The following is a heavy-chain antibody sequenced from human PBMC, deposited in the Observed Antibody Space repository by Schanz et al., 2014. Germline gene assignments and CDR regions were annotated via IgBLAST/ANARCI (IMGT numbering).Heavy chain of an antibody. V-gene: IGHV3-33*06. D-gene: IGHD2-15*01. Sequence: QAQLMESGGGVVQPGTSLILSCSVSGFSLNTYGIHWFRQPAGKGLEWVAVIWNNGVTKYYADSVKRRFTISRDNSKNTLYLQMNSLSADDTAVFYCAKGMGYCSGGTCYDYYYYGLDVWGQGTTVTVSS. CDR1: GFSLNTYG. J-gene: IGHJ6*02. CDR3: AKGMGYCSGGTCYDYYYYGLDV. CDR2: IWNNGVTK.